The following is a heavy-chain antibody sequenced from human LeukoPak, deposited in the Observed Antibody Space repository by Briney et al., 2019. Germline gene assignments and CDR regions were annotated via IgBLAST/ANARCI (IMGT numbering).Heavy chain of an antibody. J-gene: IGHJ4*02. CDR1: GFTFSSYS. Sequence: GGSLRLSCAASGFTFSSYSMNWVRQAPGKGLEWVPSISSSSSYIYYADSVKGRFTISRDNAKNSLYLQMNSLRAEDTAVYYCARDGQIAAAGPGYFDYWGQGTLVTVSS. V-gene: IGHV3-21*01. D-gene: IGHD6-13*01. CDR3: ARDGQIAAAGPGYFDY. CDR2: ISSSSSYI.